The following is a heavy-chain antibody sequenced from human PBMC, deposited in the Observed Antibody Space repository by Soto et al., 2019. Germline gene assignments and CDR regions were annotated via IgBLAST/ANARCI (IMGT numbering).Heavy chain of an antibody. D-gene: IGHD2-8*01. V-gene: IGHV1-69*02. CDR1: GGTFSSYT. CDR2: IIPILGIA. J-gene: IGHJ3*02. Sequence: QVQLVQSGAEVKKPGSSVKVSCKASGGTFSSYTISWVRQAPGQGLEWMGRIIPILGIANYAQKFQGRVTITADKSTSTAYIEMSSLRSEDTAVYYCARGYCTNGVCYTGGEDAFDIWGQGTMVTVSS. CDR3: ARGYCTNGVCYTGGEDAFDI.